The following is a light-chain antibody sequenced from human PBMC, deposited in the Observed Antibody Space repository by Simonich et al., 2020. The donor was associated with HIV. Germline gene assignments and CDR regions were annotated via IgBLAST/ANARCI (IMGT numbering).Light chain of an antibody. J-gene: IGKJ4*01. CDR2: WAS. CDR3: QQYYSTPLT. Sequence: DIVMTQSPDSRAVSLGERATINSKSSQSVLYSSNNKNYLAWYQQKPGQPPKLLIYWASTRESGVPDRFSGSGSGTDFTLTISSLQAEDVAVYYCQQYYSTPLTFGGGTKVEIK. V-gene: IGKV4-1*01. CDR1: QSVLYSSNNKNY.